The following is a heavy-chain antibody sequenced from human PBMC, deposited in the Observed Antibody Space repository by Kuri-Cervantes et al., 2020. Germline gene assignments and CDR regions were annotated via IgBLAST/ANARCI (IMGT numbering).Heavy chain of an antibody. Sequence: GESLKISCAASGFTFSSYAMHWVRQAPGKGLEWVAVISYDGSNKYYADSVKGRFTISRDNSKNTLYLQMNSLRAEDTAVYYCAKPRSSTAQTLYYFDYWGQGTLVTVSS. CDR1: GFTFSSYA. CDR2: ISYDGSNK. D-gene: IGHD2-2*01. J-gene: IGHJ4*02. CDR3: AKPRSSTAQTLYYFDY. V-gene: IGHV3-30-3*02.